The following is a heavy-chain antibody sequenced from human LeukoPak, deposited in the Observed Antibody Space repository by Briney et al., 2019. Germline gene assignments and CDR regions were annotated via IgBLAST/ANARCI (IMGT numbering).Heavy chain of an antibody. CDR2: ISAYNGNT. J-gene: IGHJ6*02. V-gene: IGHV1-18*01. D-gene: IGHD5-18*01. CDR3: ARAPPPADTAMVNPYYYYYGMDV. CDR1: GYTLTELS. Sequence: ASVKVSCKVSGYTLTELSMHWVRQAPGKGLEWMGWISAYNGNTNYAQKLQGRVTMTTDTSTSTAYMELRSLRSDDTAVYYCARAPPPADTAMVNPYYYYYGMDVWGQGTTVTVSS.